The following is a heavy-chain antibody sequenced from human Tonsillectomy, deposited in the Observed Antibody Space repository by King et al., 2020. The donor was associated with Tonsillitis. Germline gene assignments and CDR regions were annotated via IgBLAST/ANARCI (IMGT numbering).Heavy chain of an antibody. D-gene: IGHD2-2*03. Sequence: QLQESAPGLVKPSETLSLTCTVSGGPISSYYWSWLRQPPGKGLEWIGYIYYSGSTNYNPSLKSRVTISVDTSKNQFSLKLSSVTAADTAVYYWARDSRDGSVTLYYYYGMDVWGQGTTVTVSS. J-gene: IGHJ6*02. CDR1: GGPISSYY. CDR3: ARDSRDGSVTLYYYYGMDV. V-gene: IGHV4-59*01. CDR2: IYYSGST.